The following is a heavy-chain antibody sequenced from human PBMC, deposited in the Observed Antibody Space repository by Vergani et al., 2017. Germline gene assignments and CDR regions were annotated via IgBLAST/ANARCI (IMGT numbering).Heavy chain of an antibody. V-gene: IGHV1-2*02. CDR2: INPKSGGT. D-gene: IGHD5-18*01. J-gene: IGHJ5*02. CDR3: ARAEMHLWLSVGWFDP. CDR1: GYTFIGYY. Sequence: QVQLVQSGAEVKKPGASVKVSCKASGYTFIGYYMHWVRQAPGQGLEWMGWINPKSGGTNYAQKFQGRVTMTRDTSISTAYMELSRLRSDDTAMYYCARAEMHLWLSVGWFDPWGQGTLVTVSS.